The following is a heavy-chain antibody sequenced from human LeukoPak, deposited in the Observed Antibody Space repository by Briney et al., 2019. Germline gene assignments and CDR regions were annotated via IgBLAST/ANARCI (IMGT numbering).Heavy chain of an antibody. J-gene: IGHJ3*02. D-gene: IGHD3-3*01. CDR1: GGTFSSYA. CDR2: IIPILGIA. CDR3: ARDRGGGYDFWSGPSDASDI. Sequence: ASVKVSCKASGGTFSSYAISWVRQAPGQGLEWMGRIIPILGIANYAQKFQGRVTITADKSTSTAYMELSSLRSEDTAVYYCARDRGGGYDFWSGPSDASDIWGQGTMVTVSS. V-gene: IGHV1-69*04.